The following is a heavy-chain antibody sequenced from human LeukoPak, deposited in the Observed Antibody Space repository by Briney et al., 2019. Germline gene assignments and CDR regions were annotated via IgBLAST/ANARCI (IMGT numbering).Heavy chain of an antibody. CDR3: AKNLGSCSSGGSSNQFDP. J-gene: IGHJ5*02. V-gene: IGHV4-59*01. CDR1: GGSIRSFY. D-gene: IGHD2-15*01. Sequence: PSETLSLTCTVSGGSIRSFYWSWIRQPPGKGLEWIGYIFYSGSTTYNPSLKSRVTMSVDTSKSQFSLRLSSVTAADTAVYYCAKNLGSCSSGGSSNQFDPWGQGTLVTVSS. CDR2: IFYSGST.